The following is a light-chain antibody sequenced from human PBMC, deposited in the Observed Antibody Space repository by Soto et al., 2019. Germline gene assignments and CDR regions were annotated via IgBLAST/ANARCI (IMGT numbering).Light chain of an antibody. V-gene: IGKV1-33*01. J-gene: IGKJ2*01. CDR3: QQYENLPYT. CDR1: HDIRNY. Sequence: DTQMTQSPSSLSASVGDRVTITCQTSHDIRNYLNWYQQRPGRAPKLLIYDASNLETGVPTRFSGSASGTDFTFIINGLQPEDIATYYCQQYENLPYTFGQGTKLEIK. CDR2: DAS.